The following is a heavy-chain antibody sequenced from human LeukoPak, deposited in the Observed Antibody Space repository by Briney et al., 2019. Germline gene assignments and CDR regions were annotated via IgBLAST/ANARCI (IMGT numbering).Heavy chain of an antibody. CDR2: ISGSGDNT. Sequence: GGSLRLSCAASGFTFNSYAMSWVRQAPGKGLKWVSAISGSGDNTYYTDSVKGRFTISRDNSKNTLYLQMNSLRAEDTAIYYCAKSRGIYDNSGWRTFDYWGQGTLVTVSP. CDR1: GFTFNSYA. J-gene: IGHJ4*02. CDR3: AKSRGIYDNSGWRTFDY. V-gene: IGHV3-23*01. D-gene: IGHD3-22*01.